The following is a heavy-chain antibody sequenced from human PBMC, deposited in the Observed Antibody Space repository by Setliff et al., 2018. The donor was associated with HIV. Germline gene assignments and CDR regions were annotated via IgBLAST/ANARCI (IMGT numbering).Heavy chain of an antibody. V-gene: IGHV1-3*04. J-gene: IGHJ3*02. CDR1: EYTLTL. CDR3: ARLSTWDPYDIFDI. Sequence: ASVKVSCKASEYTLTLIHWVRQAPGQRLEWMGWINTGSGITKSSQRFQGRVTITRGTSASTAYMELSSLRSEDTAVYYCARLSTWDPYDIFDIWGQGTMVTVSS. D-gene: IGHD3-22*01. CDR2: INTGSGIT.